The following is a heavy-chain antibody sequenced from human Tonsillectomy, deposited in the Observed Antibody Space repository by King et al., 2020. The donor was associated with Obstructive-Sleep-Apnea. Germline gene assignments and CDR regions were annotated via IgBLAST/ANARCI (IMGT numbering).Heavy chain of an antibody. V-gene: IGHV4-4*02. J-gene: IGHJ4*02. CDR1: GGSISSSNW. D-gene: IGHD2-2*01. CDR2: IYHSRRT. Sequence: QLQESGPGLVKPSGTLSLTCAVSGGSISSSNWLSWVRQPPEKGLVWIGGIYHSRRTNYNPALKRRATISLDKSKNPVSLKLVSVTAADTAVYYCARDLGYSRYCSSTSCPLWGQGTLVTVSS. CDR3: ARDLGYSRYCSSTSCPL.